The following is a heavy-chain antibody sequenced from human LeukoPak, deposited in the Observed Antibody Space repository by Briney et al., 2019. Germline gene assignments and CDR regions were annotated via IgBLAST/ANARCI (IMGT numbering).Heavy chain of an antibody. J-gene: IGHJ4*02. CDR1: GGSFSGYY. V-gene: IGHV4-34*01. CDR2: INHSGST. CDR3: ARGRTVTIDY. Sequence: PSETLSLTCAVYGGSFSGYYWSWIRQPPGKGLEWIGEINHSGSTNYNPSLKSRVTISVDTSKNQFSLKLSSVTAAVTAVYYCARGRTVTIDYWGQGTLVTVSS. D-gene: IGHD4-17*01.